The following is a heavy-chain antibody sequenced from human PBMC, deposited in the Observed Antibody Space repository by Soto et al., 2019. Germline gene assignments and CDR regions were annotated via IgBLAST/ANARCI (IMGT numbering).Heavy chain of an antibody. CDR2: IYPGDSDT. V-gene: IGHV5-51*01. CDR3: ARYRSDILTGYYRPYNLLDP. J-gene: IGHJ5*02. CDR1: GYSFTSYW. D-gene: IGHD3-9*01. Sequence: PGESLKISCKGSGYSFTSYWIGWVRQMPGKGLELMGIIYPGDSDTRYSPSFQGQVTISADKSISTAYLQWSSLKASDTAMYYCARYRSDILTGYYRPYNLLDPWGQGTLVTVSS.